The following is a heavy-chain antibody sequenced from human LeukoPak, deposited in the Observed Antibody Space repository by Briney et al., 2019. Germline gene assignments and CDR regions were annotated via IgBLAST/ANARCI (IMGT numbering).Heavy chain of an antibody. V-gene: IGHV4-59*01. CDR1: GASISSYY. CDR2: IYYSGST. CDR3: GKIGVVVSDP. Sequence: SETLSLTCTVSGASISSYYWSWIRQPPGKGLEWIGYIYYSGSTNYNPSLKSRVTISVDTSKNQFSLKLSSVTAADTAVYYCGKIGVVVSDPGGQGPLVPFS. J-gene: IGHJ5*02. D-gene: IGHD2-15*01.